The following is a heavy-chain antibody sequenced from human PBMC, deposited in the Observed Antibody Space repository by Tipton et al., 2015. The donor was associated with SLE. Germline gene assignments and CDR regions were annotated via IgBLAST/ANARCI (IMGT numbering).Heavy chain of an antibody. J-gene: IGHJ3*02. CDR3: ARVALFDAFDI. CDR2: VSSSGSTI. CDR1: GFTFSDYY. V-gene: IGHV3-11*04. Sequence: GSLRLSCAASGFTFSDYYMSWIRQAPGKGLEWVSYVSSSGSTIYYADSVKGRFTISRDNAKNSLYLQMNSPRAEDTAVYYCARVALFDAFDIWGQGTMVTVSS.